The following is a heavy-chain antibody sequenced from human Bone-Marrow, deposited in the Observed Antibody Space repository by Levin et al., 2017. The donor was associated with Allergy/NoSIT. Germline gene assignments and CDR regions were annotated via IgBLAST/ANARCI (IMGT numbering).Heavy chain of an antibody. CDR1: GGSIGSDTYS. D-gene: IGHD5-18*01. V-gene: IGHV4-61*02. CDR2: IYASGST. J-gene: IGHJ4*02. Sequence: SETLSLTCSVSGGSIGSDTYSWSWIRQPAGKGLEWIGRIYASGSTTYNPSLKSRVAISVDTSKSQFSLRLSSVTAADTAVYYCARAGSYGSDYWGQGTLVIVSS. CDR3: ARAGSYGSDY.